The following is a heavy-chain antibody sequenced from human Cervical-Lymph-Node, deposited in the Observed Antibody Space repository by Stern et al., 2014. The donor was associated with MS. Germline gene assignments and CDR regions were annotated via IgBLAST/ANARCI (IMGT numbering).Heavy chain of an antibody. CDR3: AKDGDARIFDY. J-gene: IGHJ4*02. Sequence: VQLVESGGGVVQPGGSLRLSCVVSGFTFSDYGMHWVRQSPGEGLEWVAVIFHDGSPEFYAESVKGRFTITRDNSKGTLYLQMNSLRIEDTAMYYCAKDGDARIFDYWGQGTQVTV. CDR2: IFHDGSPE. V-gene: IGHV3-30*18. D-gene: IGHD3-10*01. CDR1: GFTFSDYG.